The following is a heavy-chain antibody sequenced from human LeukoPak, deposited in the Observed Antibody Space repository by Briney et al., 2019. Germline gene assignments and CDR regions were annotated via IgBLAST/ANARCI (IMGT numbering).Heavy chain of an antibody. Sequence: SETLSLTCTVSGGSISSYYRSWIRQPPGKGLEWIGYIYYSGSTNYNPSLKSRVTISVDTSKNQFSLKLSSVTAADTAVYYCARDANLYYYDSSGYYWSYFDYWGQGTPVTVSS. CDR2: IYYSGST. CDR3: ARDANLYYYDSSGYYWSYFDY. D-gene: IGHD3-22*01. V-gene: IGHV4-59*01. CDR1: GGSISSYY. J-gene: IGHJ4*02.